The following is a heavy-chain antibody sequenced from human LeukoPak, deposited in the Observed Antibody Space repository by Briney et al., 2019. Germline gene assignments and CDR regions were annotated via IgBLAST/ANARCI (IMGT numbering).Heavy chain of an antibody. V-gene: IGHV3-20*03. CDR3: AREQRRYMDV. CDR1: GFTVDDYG. CDR2: INWNGGST. Sequence: GGSLRLSFAASGFTVDDYGMSWVRQAPGKGLEWVSGINWNGGSTGYADSVKGRFTVSRDNAKNSLYLQMNSLRAEDTALYYCAREQRRYMDVWGQGTTVTVSS. J-gene: IGHJ6*02.